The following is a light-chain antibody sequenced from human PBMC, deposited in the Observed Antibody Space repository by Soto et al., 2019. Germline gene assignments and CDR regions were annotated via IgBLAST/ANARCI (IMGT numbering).Light chain of an antibody. CDR3: TSHTSSSTPL. CDR2: DVS. V-gene: IGLV2-14*03. CDR1: SSDVGTYNY. J-gene: IGLJ2*01. Sequence: QSALTQPASVSGSPGQSITISCTGTSSDVGTYNYVSWYQHHPGKAPKLMIYDVSNRPSGVSNRFSGSKSGNTASLTISGLQAEDEADYYCTSHTSSSTPLFGGGTKLTFL.